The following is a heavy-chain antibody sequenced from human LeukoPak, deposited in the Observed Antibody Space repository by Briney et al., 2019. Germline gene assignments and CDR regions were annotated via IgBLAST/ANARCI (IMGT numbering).Heavy chain of an antibody. CDR2: INYSGTT. D-gene: IGHD3-3*01. V-gene: IGHV4-39*02. CDR3: ASLTHSYYADPADYYPFYYMDV. J-gene: IGHJ6*03. Sequence: SETLSLTCNVSSGSITDSNYYWGWIRQPPGKGLEWIGRINYSGTTYYSPSLKSRVTISVDTSRNHFSLKVTSVTAADTAVYYCASLTHSYYADPADYYPFYYMDVWGKGTTVTVSS. CDR1: SGSITDSNYY.